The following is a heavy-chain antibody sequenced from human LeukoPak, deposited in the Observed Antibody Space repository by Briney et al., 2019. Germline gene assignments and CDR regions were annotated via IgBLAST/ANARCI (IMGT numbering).Heavy chain of an antibody. CDR1: GGSISTYY. V-gene: IGHV4-59*01. D-gene: IGHD3-9*01. CDR3: AREGGLTYYDILTGSPRNYYYMDV. J-gene: IGHJ6*03. CDR2: IYHSGST. Sequence: SETLSLTCTVSGGSISTYYWSWIRQPPGKGLEWIGYIYHSGSTNYNPSLKSRVTISVDTSKNQFSLKLSSVTAADTAVYYCAREGGLTYYDILTGSPRNYYYMDVWGKGTTVTISS.